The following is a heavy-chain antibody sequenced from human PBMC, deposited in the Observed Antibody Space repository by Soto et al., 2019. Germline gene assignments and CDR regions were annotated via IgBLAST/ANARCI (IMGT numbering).Heavy chain of an antibody. CDR3: ARARGRSALGSGMDV. J-gene: IGHJ6*02. V-gene: IGHV1-2*04. CDR1: GYTFTGYY. D-gene: IGHD1-26*01. Sequence: QVQLVQSGAEVKKPGASVKVSCKASGYTFTGYYMHWVRQAPGQGLEWMGWINPNSGGTNYAQKFQGWVTMTRDTSISTAYMELSRLRSDDTAVYYCARARGRSALGSGMDVCGQGTTVTVSS. CDR2: INPNSGGT.